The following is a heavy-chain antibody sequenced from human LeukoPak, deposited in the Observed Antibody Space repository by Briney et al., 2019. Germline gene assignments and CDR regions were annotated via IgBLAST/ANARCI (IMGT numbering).Heavy chain of an antibody. V-gene: IGHV3-30*02. Sequence: GGSLRLSCAASGFTFSSYGMHWVRQAPGKGLEWVAFIRYDGSNKYYADSVKGRFTISRDNSKNTLYLQMNSLRAEDTAVYYCAKGPRTHYYYYMDVWGKGTTVTISS. CDR3: AKGPRTHYYYYMDV. J-gene: IGHJ6*03. CDR2: IRYDGSNK. CDR1: GFTFSSYG. D-gene: IGHD6-6*01.